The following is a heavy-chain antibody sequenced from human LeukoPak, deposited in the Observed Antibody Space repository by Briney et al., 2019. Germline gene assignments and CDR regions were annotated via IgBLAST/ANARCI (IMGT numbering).Heavy chain of an antibody. D-gene: IGHD5-24*01. CDR2: ISGSGGST. Sequence: PGGSLRLSCAASGFTFSSFGMSWVRQAPGKGLEWVSAISGSGGSTYYADSAKGRFTISRDNSKNTLYLQMNSLRADDTAVYYCARGEYHQDGIGYNRFDNWGQGALVTVSS. CDR1: GFTFSSFG. J-gene: IGHJ4*02. CDR3: ARGEYHQDGIGYNRFDN. V-gene: IGHV3-23*01.